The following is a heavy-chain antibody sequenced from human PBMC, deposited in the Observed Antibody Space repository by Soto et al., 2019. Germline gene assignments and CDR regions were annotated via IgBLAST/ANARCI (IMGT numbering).Heavy chain of an antibody. CDR2: INSDGSST. CDR1: GFTFSSYW. V-gene: IGHV3-74*01. CDR3: ARSGSGSHQSV. J-gene: IGHJ6*02. D-gene: IGHD3-10*01. Sequence: EVQLVESGGGLVQPGGCLRLSCAASGFTFSSYWMHWVRQAPGKGLVWVSRINSDGSSTSYADSVKGRFTTSRDNATNTLYLQMNSLRAEDTAVYYCARSGSGSHQSVWRQGTTVTVSS.